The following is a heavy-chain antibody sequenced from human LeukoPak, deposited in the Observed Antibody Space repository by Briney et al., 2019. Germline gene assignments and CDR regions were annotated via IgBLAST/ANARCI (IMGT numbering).Heavy chain of an antibody. CDR1: GYTFTSYY. CDR2: ISAYNGNT. V-gene: IGHV1-18*04. CDR3: ARDYTMYYYDSSGYVDY. J-gene: IGHJ4*02. D-gene: IGHD3-22*01. Sequence: ASVKVSCKASGYTFTSYYMHWVRQAPGQGLEWMGWISAYNGNTNYAQKLQGRVTMTTDTSTSTAYMELRSLRSDDTAVYYCARDYTMYYYDSSGYVDYWGQGTLVTVSS.